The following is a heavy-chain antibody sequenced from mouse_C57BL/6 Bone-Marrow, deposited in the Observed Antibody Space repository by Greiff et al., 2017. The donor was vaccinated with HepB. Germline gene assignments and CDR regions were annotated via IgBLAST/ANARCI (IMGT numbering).Heavy chain of an antibody. CDR3: ARLDDGYPAWFAY. Sequence: VQLQQSGPELVKPGASVKIPCKASGYTFTDYNMDWVKQSHGKSLEWIGDINPNNGGTIYNQKFKGKATLTVDKSSSTAYMELRSLTSEDTAVYYCARLDDGYPAWFAYWGQGTLVTVSA. V-gene: IGHV1-18*01. J-gene: IGHJ3*01. D-gene: IGHD2-3*01. CDR1: GYTFTDYN. CDR2: INPNNGGT.